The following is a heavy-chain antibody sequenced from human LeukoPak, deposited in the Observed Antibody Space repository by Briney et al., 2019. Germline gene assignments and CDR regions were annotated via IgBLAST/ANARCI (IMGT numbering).Heavy chain of an antibody. CDR3: AKKGYYDGSGYYMYYFDH. J-gene: IGHJ4*02. D-gene: IGHD3-22*01. Sequence: GGSLRLSCAASGFPFRILAMSWVRQAPGKGLEWVSTISASGTYYADPVKGRFTISRDNSKNTLYLQMNSLRAEDTAVYYCAKKGYYDGSGYYMYYFDHWGQGTLVTVSS. V-gene: IGHV3-23*01. CDR2: ISASGT. CDR1: GFPFRILA.